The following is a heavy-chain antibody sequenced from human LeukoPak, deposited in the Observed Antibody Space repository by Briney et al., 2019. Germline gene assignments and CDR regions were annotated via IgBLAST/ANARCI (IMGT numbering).Heavy chain of an antibody. V-gene: IGHV4-39*01. CDR2: IYYSGNT. CDR3: ARVRGPDGWFAP. J-gene: IGHJ5*02. CDR1: GGSIDRSSYY. Sequence: SETLSLTCTVSGGSIDRSSYYWGWIRQPPGKGLEWIGSIYYSGNTYYNSSLKSRITISVNTTKNQVALKLSSVTAADTAVYYCARVRGPDGWFAPWGQGTLVSVSS.